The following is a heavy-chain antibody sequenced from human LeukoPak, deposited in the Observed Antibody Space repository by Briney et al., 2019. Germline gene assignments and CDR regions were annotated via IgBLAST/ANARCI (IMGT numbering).Heavy chain of an antibody. CDR1: GGSISSGTYY. D-gene: IGHD2-21*01. Sequence: SETLSLTCAVSGGSISSGTYYWGWIRQPPGKGLEWLGTIYYSGSTYYNPSLKSRLTISLDTSKNQFSLKVTSVTAADTAVYYCARASGDWPNFDSWGQGTLVTVSS. J-gene: IGHJ4*02. V-gene: IGHV4-39*07. CDR3: ARASGDWPNFDS. CDR2: IYYSGST.